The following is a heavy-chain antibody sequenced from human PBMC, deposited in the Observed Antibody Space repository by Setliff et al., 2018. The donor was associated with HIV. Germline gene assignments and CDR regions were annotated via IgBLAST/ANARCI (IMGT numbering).Heavy chain of an antibody. D-gene: IGHD3-9*01. Sequence: GGSLRLSCTGSGFTFSTYAMYWVRQAPGKGLECVAGITWNGEMTAYAESTKGRFTISRDNARKSLYLQMNSLRAEDAAFYYCAREAYDVLTPHAHIDYWGQGVLVTVSS. CDR1: GFTFSTYA. CDR3: AREAYDVLTPHAHIDY. V-gene: IGHV3-20*04. CDR2: ITWNGEMT. J-gene: IGHJ4*02.